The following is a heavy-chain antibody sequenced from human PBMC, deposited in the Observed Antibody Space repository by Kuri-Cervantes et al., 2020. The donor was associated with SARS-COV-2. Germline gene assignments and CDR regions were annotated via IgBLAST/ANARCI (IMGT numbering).Heavy chain of an antibody. D-gene: IGHD3-22*01. CDR1: GFTFSSYA. CDR3: ARGGPQFTMIVVALSSEYFDY. CDR2: IGSNGGST. Sequence: GGSLRLSCSASGFTFSSYAMHWVRQAPGKGLEYVSAIGSNGGSTYYADSVKGRFTISRDNSKNTLYLQMSSLRAEDTAVYYCARGGPQFTMIVVALSSEYFDYWGQGTLVTVSS. J-gene: IGHJ4*02. V-gene: IGHV3-64D*08.